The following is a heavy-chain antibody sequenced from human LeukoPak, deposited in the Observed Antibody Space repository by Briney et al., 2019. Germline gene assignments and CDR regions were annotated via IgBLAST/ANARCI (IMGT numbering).Heavy chain of an antibody. CDR1: GGSFSGYY. V-gene: IGHV4-34*01. J-gene: IGHJ4*02. CDR2: INHSGST. Sequence: SETLSLTCAVYGGSFSGYYWSWIRQPPGKGLEWIGEINHSGSTNYNPSLKSRVTISVDTSKNQLSLKLSSVTAADTAVFYCARGPLGETLDYWGQGTLVTVSS. CDR3: ARGPLGETLDY.